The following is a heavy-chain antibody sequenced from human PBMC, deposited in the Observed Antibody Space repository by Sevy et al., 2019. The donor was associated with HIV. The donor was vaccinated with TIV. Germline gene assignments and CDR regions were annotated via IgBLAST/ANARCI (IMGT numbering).Heavy chain of an antibody. Sequence: GESLKISCAASGFTFSSYGMSWARPAPGKGLEWVSTINDDGTGTHYADSMKGRFTISRDNSKNTLYLQADSLRAEDTAVYYCTKDFQYPIDYWGQGTLVTVSS. V-gene: IGHV3-23*01. J-gene: IGHJ4*02. CDR3: TKDFQYPIDY. D-gene: IGHD2-2*02. CDR1: GFTFSSYG. CDR2: INDDGTGT.